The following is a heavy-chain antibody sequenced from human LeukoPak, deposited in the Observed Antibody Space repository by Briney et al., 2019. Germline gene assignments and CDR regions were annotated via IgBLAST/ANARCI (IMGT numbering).Heavy chain of an antibody. CDR3: ARIDYGGNSGGGY. CDR1: GYSISSGYY. CDR2: IYHSGST. Sequence: SETLSLTCTVSGYSISSGYYWGWIRQPPGKGLEWIGSIYHSGSTYYNPSLKSRVTISVDTSKNQFSLKLSSVTAADTAVYYCARIDYGGNSGGGYWGQGTLVTVSS. J-gene: IGHJ4*02. D-gene: IGHD4-23*01. V-gene: IGHV4-38-2*02.